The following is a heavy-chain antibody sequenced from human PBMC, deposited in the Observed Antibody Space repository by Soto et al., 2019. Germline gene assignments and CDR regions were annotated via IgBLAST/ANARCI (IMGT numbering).Heavy chain of an antibody. J-gene: IGHJ5*02. V-gene: IGHV1-18*04. CDR3: ARVASDEWDNWFAP. D-gene: IGHD1-26*01. CDR1: GYTFTSYG. CDR2: ISAYNGNT. Sequence: QVQLVQSGAEVKKPGASVKVSCKASGYTFTSYGISWVRQAPGQGLEWMGWISAYNGNTNYAQKPQRRVTMTTDPSPSIAYLELGSLRSDDAAVYYCARVASDEWDNWFAPWGQGSLVTVSS.